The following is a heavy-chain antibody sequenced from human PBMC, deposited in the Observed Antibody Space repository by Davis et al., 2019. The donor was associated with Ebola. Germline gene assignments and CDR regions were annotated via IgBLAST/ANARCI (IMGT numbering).Heavy chain of an antibody. J-gene: IGHJ4*02. CDR1: GFTFSSYA. V-gene: IGHV3-23*01. CDR3: AKGTVYCSRTGCYSGNDF. CDR2: ISGSGGST. Sequence: GESLKISCAASGFTFSSYAMSWVRQAPGKGLEWVSAISGSGGSTYYADSVKGRFTVSRDNSEKTQYLQMSSLRAEDTALYFCAKGTVYCSRTGCYSGNDFWGQGTLVTVSS. D-gene: IGHD2-2*02.